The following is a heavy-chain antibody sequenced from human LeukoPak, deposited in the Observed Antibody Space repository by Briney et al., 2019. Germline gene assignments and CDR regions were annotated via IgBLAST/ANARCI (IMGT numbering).Heavy chain of an antibody. Sequence: PGESLKISCKGSGXTFTSYWIGWVRQMPGKGLEWMGIIYPGDSDTRYSPSFQGQVTISADKSINTAYLQWSSLKASDTAMYYCARRQGCSSTSCPPDYWGQGTLVTVSP. D-gene: IGHD2-2*01. J-gene: IGHJ4*02. CDR2: IYPGDSDT. V-gene: IGHV5-51*01. CDR3: ARRQGCSSTSCPPDY. CDR1: GXTFTSYW.